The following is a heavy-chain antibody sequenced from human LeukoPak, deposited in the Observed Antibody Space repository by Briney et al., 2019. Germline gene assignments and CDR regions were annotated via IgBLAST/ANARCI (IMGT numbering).Heavy chain of an antibody. J-gene: IGHJ4*02. CDR3: ARGGDSSGWSDY. V-gene: IGHV4-34*01. CDR1: GGSFSGYY. D-gene: IGHD6-19*01. Sequence: PSGTLSLTCAVYGGSFSGYYWSWIRQPPGKGLEWIGEINHSGSTNYNPSLKSRVTISVDTSKNQFSLKLSSVTAADTAVYYCARGGDSSGWSDYWGQGTLVTVSS. CDR2: INHSGST.